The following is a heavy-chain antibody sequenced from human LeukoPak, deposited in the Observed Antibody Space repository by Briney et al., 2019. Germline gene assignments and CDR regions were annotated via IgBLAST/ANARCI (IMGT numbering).Heavy chain of an antibody. CDR2: ISWNSGNI. D-gene: IGHD6-6*01. CDR3: ARLDYYYYMDV. Sequence: PGRSMRLSCAASGFTFDDYAMHWVRQAPGKGLEWVSGISWNSGNIGYADSVKGRFTISRDNAKNSLYLQMNSLRAEDTALYYCARLDYYYYMDVWGKGTTVTVSS. V-gene: IGHV3-9*01. CDR1: GFTFDDYA. J-gene: IGHJ6*03.